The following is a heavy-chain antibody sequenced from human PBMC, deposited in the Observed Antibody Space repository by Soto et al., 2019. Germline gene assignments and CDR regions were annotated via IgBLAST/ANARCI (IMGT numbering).Heavy chain of an antibody. CDR2: IIPILGIA. J-gene: IGHJ6*03. Sequence: SVKVSCKASGGTFSSYTISWVRQAPGQGLEWMGRIIPILGIANYAQKFQGRVTITADKSTSTAYMELSSLRSEDTAVYYCARGPEAYYYYSYMDVWGKGTTVTVSS. CDR1: GGTFSSYT. CDR3: ARGPEAYYYYSYMDV. V-gene: IGHV1-69*02.